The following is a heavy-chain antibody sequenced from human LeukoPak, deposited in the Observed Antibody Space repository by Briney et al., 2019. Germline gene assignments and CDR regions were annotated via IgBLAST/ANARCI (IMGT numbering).Heavy chain of an antibody. CDR3: ARALTTETYLFDY. V-gene: IGHV1-69*01. CDR1: GGTFSSYA. CDR2: IIPIFGTA. D-gene: IGHD1-14*01. Sequence: SVKVSCKASGGTFSSYAISWVRQAPGEGLEWMGGIIPIFGTANYAQKFQGRVTITADESTSTAYMELSSLRSEDTAVYYCARALTTETYLFDYWGQGTLVTVSS. J-gene: IGHJ4*02.